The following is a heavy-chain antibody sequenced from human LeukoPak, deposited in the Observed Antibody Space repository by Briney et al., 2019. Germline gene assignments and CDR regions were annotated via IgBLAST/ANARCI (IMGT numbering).Heavy chain of an antibody. D-gene: IGHD6-13*01. Sequence: GSLRLSCAASGFTFISYAMRWVRQAPGKGLEWVSAISGSGGSTYYADSVKGRFTISRDNSKNTLYLQMNSLRAEDTAVYYCAKERAAADYYFDYWGQGTLVTVSS. J-gene: IGHJ4*02. CDR1: GFTFISYA. V-gene: IGHV3-23*01. CDR3: AKERAAADYYFDY. CDR2: ISGSGGST.